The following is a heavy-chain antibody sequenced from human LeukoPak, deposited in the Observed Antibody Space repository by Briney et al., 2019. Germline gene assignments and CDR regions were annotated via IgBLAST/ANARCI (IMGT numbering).Heavy chain of an antibody. J-gene: IGHJ3*01. CDR2: MSYDGRNK. V-gene: IGHV3-30*18. D-gene: IGHD4-17*01. CDR1: GFTFSSYG. CDR3: AKDLNYGDYGLRCTFDF. Sequence: GGSLRLSCAASGFTFSSYGMHWVRQAPGKGLEWVAVMSYDGRNKYYADSVKGRFTISRDNSKNTLYLQMNSLRAEDTAVYYCAKDLNYGDYGLRCTFDFWGQGTKVIVSS.